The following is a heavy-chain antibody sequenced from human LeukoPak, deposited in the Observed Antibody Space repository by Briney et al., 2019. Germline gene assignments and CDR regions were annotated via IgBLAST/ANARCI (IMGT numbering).Heavy chain of an antibody. J-gene: IGHJ5*02. Sequence: GGSLRLSCEASGFTFDDYAMHWVRQAPGKGLEWVSGISWNSGSIGYADSVKGRFTISRDNAKNSLYLQMNSLRAEDTAWYYCAKDYDSSGYYIHTWGQGTLVTVSS. CDR1: GFTFDDYA. V-gene: IGHV3-9*01. D-gene: IGHD3-22*01. CDR2: ISWNSGSI. CDR3: AKDYDSSGYYIHT.